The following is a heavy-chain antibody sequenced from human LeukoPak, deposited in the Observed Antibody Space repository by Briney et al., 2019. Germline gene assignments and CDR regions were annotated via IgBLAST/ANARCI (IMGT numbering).Heavy chain of an antibody. J-gene: IGHJ4*02. CDR2: ISRSSGSSI. V-gene: IGHV3-48*04. D-gene: IGHD6-19*01. Sequence: PGGSLRLSCAASEFTFSSYWMTWVRQAPGKGLEWVSYISRSSGSSIYYADSVKGRFTISRDNAKNSLYLQMNSLRAEDTAVYYCARDSSGWYYFDYWGQGILVTVSS. CDR1: EFTFSSYW. CDR3: ARDSSGWYYFDY.